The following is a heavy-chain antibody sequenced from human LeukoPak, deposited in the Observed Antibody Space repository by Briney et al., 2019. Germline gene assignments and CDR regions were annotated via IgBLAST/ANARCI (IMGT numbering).Heavy chain of an antibody. J-gene: IGHJ4*02. CDR3: GKHYGDYDYYFDY. D-gene: IGHD4-17*01. CDR2: ISGSGGST. Sequence: PGGSLRLSCAASGFTFSSYAMSWVRQAQGNGLEWVSTISGSGGSTYYADSVKGRFTISRDNSKNTLYLQMNSLRAEDTAVYYCGKHYGDYDYYFDYWGQGTLVTVSS. CDR1: GFTFSSYA. V-gene: IGHV3-23*01.